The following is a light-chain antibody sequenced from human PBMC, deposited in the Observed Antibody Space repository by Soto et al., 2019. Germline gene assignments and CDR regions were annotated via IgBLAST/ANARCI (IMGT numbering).Light chain of an antibody. CDR2: GAS. CDR1: QSVSSN. V-gene: IGKV3-15*01. CDR3: QQYNNWLKVT. Sequence: EIVMTQSPATLSVSPGERATLSCRASQSVSSNLAWYQQKPGQAPRLLIYGASTRATGIPARFSGSGSGTEFTLTISNLQSEDFAVYYCQQYNNWLKVTFGQGTRLEIK. J-gene: IGKJ5*01.